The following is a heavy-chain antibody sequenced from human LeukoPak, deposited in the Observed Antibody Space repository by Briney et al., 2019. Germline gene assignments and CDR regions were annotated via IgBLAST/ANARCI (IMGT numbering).Heavy chain of an antibody. CDR1: GGTFSSNG. CDR2: FDPEDGET. CDR3: ARQVRGSPALGWFDP. D-gene: IGHD3-10*01. J-gene: IGHJ5*02. V-gene: IGHV1-24*01. Sequence: GASVKVSCKASGGTFSSNGITWVRQAPGKGLEWMGGFDPEDGETIYAQKFQGRVTMTEDTSTDTAYMELRSLRSDDTAVYYCARQVRGSPALGWFDPWGQGTLVTVSS.